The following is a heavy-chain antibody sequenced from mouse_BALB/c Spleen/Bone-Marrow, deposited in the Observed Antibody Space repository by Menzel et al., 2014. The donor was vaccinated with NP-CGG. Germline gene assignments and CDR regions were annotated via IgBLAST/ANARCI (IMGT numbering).Heavy chain of an antibody. J-gene: IGHJ2*01. V-gene: IGHV3-2*02. Sequence: DVKLQESGPGLVKPSQSLSLTCTVTGYSITSHYAWNWIRQFPGNKLEWMGYISSSGITSYNPSLKGRISITRDTSKNHFFLQLNSVTTEDTATYFCARSGNFFDYWGQGTTLTVSS. D-gene: IGHD3-1*01. CDR3: ARSGNFFDY. CDR2: ISSSGIT. CDR1: GYSITSHYA.